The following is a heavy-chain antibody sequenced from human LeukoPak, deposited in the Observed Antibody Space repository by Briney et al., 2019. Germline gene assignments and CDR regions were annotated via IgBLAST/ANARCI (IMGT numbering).Heavy chain of an antibody. V-gene: IGHV3-72*01. J-gene: IGHJ4*02. CDR2: SKNKANNYTP. CDR1: GFTFSDHY. D-gene: IGHD4/OR15-4a*01. Sequence: GGSLRLSCATSGFTFSDHYIDWVRQAPGKGLEWVGRSKNKANNYTPEYAASVKGRFTISRDESKNSVYLQMNSLKTEDTAVYYCTTVSGGAGHYWGQGTLVTVSS. CDR3: TTVSGGAGHY.